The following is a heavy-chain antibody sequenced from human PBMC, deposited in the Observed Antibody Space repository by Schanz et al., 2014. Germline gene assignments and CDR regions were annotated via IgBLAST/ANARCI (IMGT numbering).Heavy chain of an antibody. D-gene: IGHD1-26*01. Sequence: EVQLVESGGGLVQPGESLRLSCAVSGFSFSSYSMSWVRQAPGKGLEWIAYISSGGTTIYYADSVKGRFTISRDNAKNLMYLHLNSLRAEDTAVYYCAREVGGSFGQHYWGQGALVTVSS. CDR3: AREVGGSFGQHY. V-gene: IGHV3-48*03. J-gene: IGHJ4*02. CDR1: GFSFSSYS. CDR2: ISSGGTTI.